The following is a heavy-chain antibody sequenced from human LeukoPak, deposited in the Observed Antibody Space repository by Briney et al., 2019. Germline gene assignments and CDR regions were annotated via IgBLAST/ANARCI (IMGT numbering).Heavy chain of an antibody. D-gene: IGHD6-19*01. CDR2: IYNSGNT. Sequence: SETLSPTCTVSGGSVSSYYWSWIRQPPGKGLEWIGYIYNSGNTKYNSSLESRVTISVDTSKNQFFLKLSSVTAADTAVYYCARFHSGPSGWYVLWYFDLWGRGTLVTVSS. CDR1: GGSVSSYY. J-gene: IGHJ2*01. CDR3: ARFHSGPSGWYVLWYFDL. V-gene: IGHV4-4*09.